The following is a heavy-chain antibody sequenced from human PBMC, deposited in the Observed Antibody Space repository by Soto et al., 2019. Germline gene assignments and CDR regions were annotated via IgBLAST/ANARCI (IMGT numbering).Heavy chain of an antibody. CDR1: GYTFTSYY. CDR2: INPSCGST. V-gene: IGHV1-46*01. Sequence: QVQLVQSGAEVKKPGASVKVSCKASGYTFTSYYMHWVRQAPGQGLEWMGIINPSCGSTSYAQKFQVRVNMTRDTSTSKVYMELSSLRSEDTAMYYCAREYGGSDAFDIWGQGTMVTVS. CDR3: AREYGGSDAFDI. J-gene: IGHJ3*02. D-gene: IGHD1-26*01.